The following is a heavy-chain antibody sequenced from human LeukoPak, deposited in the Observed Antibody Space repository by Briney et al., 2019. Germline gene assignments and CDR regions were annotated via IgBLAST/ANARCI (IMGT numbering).Heavy chain of an antibody. CDR3: ARLTKFLTTYYPTP. Sequence: SETLSLTCTVSGGSITGYYWSWIRQPPGKGLEWVGYIFYSGRTNYNPSLKRRVTISLDTSKSQFSLKLISVTASDTAVYYCARLTKFLTTYYPTPWGQGTLVTVSS. CDR2: IFYSGRT. V-gene: IGHV4-59*08. D-gene: IGHD2/OR15-2a*01. CDR1: GGSITGYY. J-gene: IGHJ5*02.